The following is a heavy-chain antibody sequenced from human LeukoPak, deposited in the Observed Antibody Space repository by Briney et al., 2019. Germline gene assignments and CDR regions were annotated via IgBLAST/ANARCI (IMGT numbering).Heavy chain of an antibody. Sequence: GGSLRLSCAASGFTFSSYSMDWVRQAPGKGLEWVSYISSSSTKYYADSVKGRFTITSDNAKNSLYLQMNSLRAEDTAVYYCARDLFSGSYYGSWGQGTLVTVSS. D-gene: IGHD1-26*01. CDR1: GFTFSSYS. V-gene: IGHV3-48*01. CDR3: ARDLFSGSYYGS. CDR2: ISSSSTK. J-gene: IGHJ4*02.